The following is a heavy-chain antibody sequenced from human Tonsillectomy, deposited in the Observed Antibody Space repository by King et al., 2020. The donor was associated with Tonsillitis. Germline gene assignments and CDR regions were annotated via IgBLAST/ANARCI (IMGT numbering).Heavy chain of an antibody. J-gene: IGHJ6*02. CDR1: GFTFASSV. CDR3: AAEGQHLLFYFFALDV. V-gene: IGHV1-58*01. D-gene: IGHD6-13*01. CDR2: IAVGSGNR. Sequence: QLVQSGPEVKKPGTSVKVSCKASGFTFASSVVQWVRQARGQGLEWIGWIAVGSGNRNYAQKFQERVTITRDMSTSTAYMELSSLRSEDTAVYYCAAEGQHLLFYFFALDVWGQGTTVSVSS.